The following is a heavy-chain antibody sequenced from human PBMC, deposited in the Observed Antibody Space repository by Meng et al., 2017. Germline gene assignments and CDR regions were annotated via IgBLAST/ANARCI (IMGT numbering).Heavy chain of an antibody. V-gene: IGHV1-69*13. CDR3: ARAPVDTAMVTAEYFQH. J-gene: IGHJ1*01. CDR1: GGTFSSYA. D-gene: IGHD5-18*01. Sequence: SVKVSCKASGGTFSSYAISWVRQAPGQGLEWMGGIIPIFGTANYAQKFQGRVTITADESTSTAYMELSSLRSEDTAGYYCARAPVDTAMVTAEYFQHWGQGTLVTVSS. CDR2: IIPIFGTA.